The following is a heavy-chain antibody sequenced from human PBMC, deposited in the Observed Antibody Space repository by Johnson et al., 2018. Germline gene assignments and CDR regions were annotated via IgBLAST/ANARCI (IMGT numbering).Heavy chain of an antibody. CDR3: TTTRSDFWRGYRY. Sequence: QVQLQESGPGLVKPSGTLSLTCTVSGDSISNLYWWTWVRQPPGEGLEWIGEISHRGNTNYNPSLNSRVTISLDRSKNHFSLDLNFVTAADTAVYYCTTTRSDFWRGYRYGGQGSLVTVSS. V-gene: IGHV4-4*02. CDR2: ISHRGNT. CDR1: GDSISNLYW. D-gene: IGHD3-3*01. J-gene: IGHJ4*02.